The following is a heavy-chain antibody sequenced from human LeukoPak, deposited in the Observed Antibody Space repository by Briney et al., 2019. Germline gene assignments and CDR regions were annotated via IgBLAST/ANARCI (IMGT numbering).Heavy chain of an antibody. CDR3: ARVVDYGSGSYYQY. CDR2: IYHSGST. J-gene: IGHJ4*02. D-gene: IGHD3-10*01. Sequence: SETLSLTCTVSGGSISSGGYYWSWIRQPPGKGLEWIGYIYHSGSTYYNPSLKSRVTISVDRSKNQFSLKLSSVTAADTAVYYCARVVDYGSGSYYQYWGQGTLVTVSS. V-gene: IGHV4-30-2*01. CDR1: GGSISSGGYY.